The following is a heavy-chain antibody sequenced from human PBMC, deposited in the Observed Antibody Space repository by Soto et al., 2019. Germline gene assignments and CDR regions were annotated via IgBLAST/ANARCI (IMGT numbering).Heavy chain of an antibody. Sequence: GESLKISCKGSGYSFTSYWIGWVRQMPGKGLEWMGIIYPGDSDTRYSPSFQGQVTISADKSISTAYLQWSSLKASDTAMYYCARLNAEDTGSGYSSGWYYYYGMDVWGQGTTVTVSS. CDR1: GYSFTSYW. J-gene: IGHJ6*02. D-gene: IGHD6-19*01. CDR3: ARLNAEDTGSGYSSGWYYYYGMDV. CDR2: IYPGDSDT. V-gene: IGHV5-51*01.